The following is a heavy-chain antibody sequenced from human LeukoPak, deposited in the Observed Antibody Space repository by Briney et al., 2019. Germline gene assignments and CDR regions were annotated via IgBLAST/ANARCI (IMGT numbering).Heavy chain of an antibody. D-gene: IGHD2-2*01. J-gene: IGHJ4*02. CDR2: IYHSGST. CDR1: GGSISSGGYY. Sequence: SETLSLTCTVSGGSISSGGYYWSWIRQPPGKGLEWIGYIYHSGSTYYNPSLKSRVTISVDRSKNQFSLKLSSVTAADTAVYYCARWGTSYDYWGQGTLVTVSS. CDR3: ARWGTSYDY. V-gene: IGHV4-30-2*01.